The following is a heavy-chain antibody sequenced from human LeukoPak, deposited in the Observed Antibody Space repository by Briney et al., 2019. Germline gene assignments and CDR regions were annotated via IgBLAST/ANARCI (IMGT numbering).Heavy chain of an antibody. J-gene: IGHJ4*02. CDR3: ARRNYDILTGFDY. V-gene: IGHV4-39*01. CDR2: IYYSGST. Sequence: SETLSLTCTVSGGSISSSSCYWGWIRQPPGKGLEWIGSIYYSGSTYYNPSLKSRVTISVDTSKNQFSLKLSSVTAADTAVYYCARRNYDILTGFDYWGQGTLVTVSS. D-gene: IGHD3-9*01. CDR1: GGSISSSSCY.